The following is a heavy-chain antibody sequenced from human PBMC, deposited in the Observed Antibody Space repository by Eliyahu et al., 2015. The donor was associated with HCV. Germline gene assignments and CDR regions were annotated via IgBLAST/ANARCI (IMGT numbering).Heavy chain of an antibody. CDR3: ARQPTDCAGHPSCYKGWFDP. J-gene: IGHJ5*02. Sequence: QLQLQESGPGLLKPSETLSLTCTVXGGSISSXSYYXAXVXQPPGKGLDWIATIYYSGSTYYXPSLKSRVSISVDTSKNQFSLKLNSVTAADTAVYYCARQPTDCAGHPSCYKGWFDPWGQGTLVTVSS. CDR1: GGSISSXSYY. V-gene: IGHV4-39*01. CDR2: IYYSGST. D-gene: IGHD2-21*01.